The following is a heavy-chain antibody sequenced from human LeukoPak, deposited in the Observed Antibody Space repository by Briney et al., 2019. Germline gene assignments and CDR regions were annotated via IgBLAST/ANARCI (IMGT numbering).Heavy chain of an antibody. CDR1: GGSISSGGYY. V-gene: IGHV4-31*03. CDR2: IYYSGST. J-gene: IGHJ4*02. CDR3: ARGRTSPVWSGYPY. D-gene: IGHD3-3*01. Sequence: SQTLSLTCTVSGGSISSGGYYWSWIRQHPGKGLEWIGYIYYSGSTYYNPSLKSRVTISVDTSKNQFSLKLSSVTAADTAVYYCARGRTSPVWSGYPYWGQGTLVTVSS.